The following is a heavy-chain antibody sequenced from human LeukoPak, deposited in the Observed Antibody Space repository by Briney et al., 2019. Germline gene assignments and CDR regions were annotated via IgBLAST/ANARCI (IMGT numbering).Heavy chain of an antibody. D-gene: IGHD6-19*01. Sequence: GGSLRLSCAASGFTFSNYWMHWVRQAPGKGLVWVSRINSDARSTSFADSVKGRFTISRDNAKNTLYLQMNSLRAEDTAVYYCARGADTGYSSDSWGQGTLVTVSS. CDR2: INSDARST. V-gene: IGHV3-74*01. CDR1: GFTFSNYW. CDR3: ARGADTGYSSDS. J-gene: IGHJ5*02.